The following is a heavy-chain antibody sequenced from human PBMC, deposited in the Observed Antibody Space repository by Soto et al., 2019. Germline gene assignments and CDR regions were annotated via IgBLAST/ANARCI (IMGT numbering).Heavy chain of an antibody. CDR2: FDPENDET. CDR1: GYTLSEVS. Sequence: ASVKVSCKVSGYTLSEVSIHWVRQTPGKGLEWMGGFDPENDETSYAQKFQGRVTLTEDTSTDTAYLELSSLRSEDTAIYYCAIAAYCSGATCYSGYNWFDPWGQGTRVTVSS. J-gene: IGHJ5*02. V-gene: IGHV1-24*01. D-gene: IGHD2-2*01. CDR3: AIAAYCSGATCYSGYNWFDP.